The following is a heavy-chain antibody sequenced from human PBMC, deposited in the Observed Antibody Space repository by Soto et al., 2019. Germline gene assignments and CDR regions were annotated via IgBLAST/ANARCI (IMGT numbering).Heavy chain of an antibody. V-gene: IGHV4-31*03. CDR1: GGSISSGGYY. D-gene: IGHD6-19*01. CDR2: IYYSGST. J-gene: IGHJ4*02. CDR3: AMSKQWLELTFDY. Sequence: PSETLSLTCTVSGGSISSGGYYWSWIRQHPGKGLEWIGYIYYSGSTYYNPSLKSRVTISVDTSKNQFSLKLSSVTAADTAVYYCAMSKQWLELTFDYWGQGTLVTVSS.